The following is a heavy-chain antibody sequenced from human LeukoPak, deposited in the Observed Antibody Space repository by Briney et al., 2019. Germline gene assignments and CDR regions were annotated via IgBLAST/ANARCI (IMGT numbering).Heavy chain of an antibody. V-gene: IGHV3-48*02. CDR2: ITSSSTTV. Sequence: PGGSLRLSCAASGFTFSTYSVNWVRQLPGTGLEWVSYITSSSTTVHYADSVKGRFTISRDNAKNSLYLQMSSLRDEDTAVYFCVRGGQWGNWFDPWGQGTLVTVSS. CDR1: GFTFSTYS. D-gene: IGHD6-19*01. J-gene: IGHJ5*02. CDR3: VRGGQWGNWFDP.